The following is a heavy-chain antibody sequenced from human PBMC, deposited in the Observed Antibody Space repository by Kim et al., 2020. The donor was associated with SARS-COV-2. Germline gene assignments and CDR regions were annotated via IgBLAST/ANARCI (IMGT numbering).Heavy chain of an antibody. D-gene: IGHD3-16*01. Sequence: YAQTFQGRVTMTRDTSTSTVYMELSSLRYEDTAVYYCARDFSVHLSFEVDHWGQGTLVTVSS. CDR3: ARDFSVHLSFEVDH. V-gene: IGHV1-46*01. J-gene: IGHJ4*02.